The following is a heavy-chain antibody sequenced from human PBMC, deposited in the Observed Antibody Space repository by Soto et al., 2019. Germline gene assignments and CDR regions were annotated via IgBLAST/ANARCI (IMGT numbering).Heavy chain of an antibody. J-gene: IGHJ4*02. D-gene: IGHD2-2*01. CDR1: GYTSTNYG. CDR2: INAGSGNT. Sequence: ASVKVSCKASGYTSTNYGMHWVRQAPGQRLEWMGWINAGSGNTKYSQKFQGRITITRDTSASTVYMELSSLRSEDTAVYYCANDIIVIPGAKCLYCWGQGALVTVSS. V-gene: IGHV1-3*01. CDR3: ANDIIVIPGAKCLYC.